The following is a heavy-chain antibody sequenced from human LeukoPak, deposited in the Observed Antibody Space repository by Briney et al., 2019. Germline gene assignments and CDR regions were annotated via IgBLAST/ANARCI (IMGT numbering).Heavy chain of an antibody. Sequence: PGGSLRLSCAASGFSFSSYWMSWVRQAPGKGLEWVANIKQDGSQKYYVDSVKGRFTISRDNARNSLYLQMNSLRAEDTAVYYCARVFSKVADVSDYSGQGTLVTVS. CDR1: GFSFSSYW. J-gene: IGHJ4*02. V-gene: IGHV3-7*02. CDR3: ARVFSKVADVSDY. D-gene: IGHD1-26*01. CDR2: IKQDGSQK.